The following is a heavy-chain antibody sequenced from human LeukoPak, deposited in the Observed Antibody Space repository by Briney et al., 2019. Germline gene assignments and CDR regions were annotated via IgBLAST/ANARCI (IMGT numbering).Heavy chain of an antibody. D-gene: IGHD6-13*01. CDR1: GGSISSGSYY. V-gene: IGHV4-61*02. Sequence: SETLSLTCTVSGGSISSGSYYWSWIRQPAGKGLEWIGRIYTSGSTNYNPSLKSRVTISVDTSKNQFSLKLSSVTAADTAVYYCASLAAADVCFDYWGQGTLVTVSP. J-gene: IGHJ4*02. CDR2: IYTSGST. CDR3: ASLAAADVCFDY.